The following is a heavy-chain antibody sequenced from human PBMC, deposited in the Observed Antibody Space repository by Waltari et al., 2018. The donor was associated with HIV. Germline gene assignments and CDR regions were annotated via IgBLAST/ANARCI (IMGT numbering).Heavy chain of an antibody. V-gene: IGHV3-21*01. CDR2: ISSSGTYI. CDR3: AKVDTHGYLPYN. CDR1: GFTSSGHT. D-gene: IGHD5-12*01. J-gene: IGHJ4*02. Sequence: EVQLVESGGGLVKPGGYLRLSCAAPGFTSSGHTMTWVRQAPGKGLEGVSSISSSGTYIYYVDSVQGRFTISRDNAKNSLYLQMNSLRVEDTAIYYCAKVDTHGYLPYNWGQGTRVTVSS.